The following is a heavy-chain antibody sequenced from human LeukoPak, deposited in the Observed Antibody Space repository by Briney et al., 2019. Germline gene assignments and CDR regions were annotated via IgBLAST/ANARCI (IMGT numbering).Heavy chain of an antibody. D-gene: IGHD3-10*01. V-gene: IGHV4-34*01. CDR3: ARAFYGSVGFDY. J-gene: IGHJ4*02. Sequence: PSETLSLTCAVYGGSFNGYYWTWIRQPPGKGLEWIGEINHSGSTNYNPSLKSRVTMSVDTSKNQFSLKLSSVTAADTAVYYCARAFYGSVGFDYWGQGTLVTVSS. CDR1: GGSFNGYY. CDR2: INHSGST.